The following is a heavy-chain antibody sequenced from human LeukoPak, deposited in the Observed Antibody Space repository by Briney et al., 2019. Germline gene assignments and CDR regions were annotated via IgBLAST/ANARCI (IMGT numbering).Heavy chain of an antibody. Sequence: TGGSLRLSCAASGFTFSCYGMHWVRQAPGTGLEWVSVIWYDGSKKYYADSVKGRFTTSRDNSKNTVYLHMNSLRVEDTAVYYCARHPRGIAVAGTGDYWGQGTLVTVSS. CDR1: GFTFSCYG. CDR2: IWYDGSKK. V-gene: IGHV3-33*01. D-gene: IGHD6-19*01. J-gene: IGHJ4*02. CDR3: ARHPRGIAVAGTGDY.